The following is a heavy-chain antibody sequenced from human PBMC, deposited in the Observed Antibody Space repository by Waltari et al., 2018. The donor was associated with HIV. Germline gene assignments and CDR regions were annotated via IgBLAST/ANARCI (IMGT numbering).Heavy chain of an antibody. CDR2: IIPILGIA. CDR3: ARVPAYCGGDCPFDY. J-gene: IGHJ4*02. D-gene: IGHD2-21*02. V-gene: IGHV1-69*02. Sequence: QVQLVQSGAEVTKPGSSVKVSCKASGGTFSSYTIRWVRQAPGQGLEWMGRIIPILGIANYAQKFQGRVTITADKSTSTAYMELSSLRAEDTAVYYCARVPAYCGGDCPFDYWGQGTLVTVSS. CDR1: GGTFSSYT.